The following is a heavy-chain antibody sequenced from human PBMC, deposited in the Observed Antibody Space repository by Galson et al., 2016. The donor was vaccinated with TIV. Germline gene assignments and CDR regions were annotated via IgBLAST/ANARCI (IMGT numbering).Heavy chain of an antibody. D-gene: IGHD3-22*01. Sequence: SLRLSCAASGFTFSSFAMSWVRQAPGKALEWVSGISAGGGRTNYADSVKGRFTISRDNPKNTLFLQMNSLRAEDTADYYCTKVPSSGFSYYYGLDVWGQGTTVTVSS. V-gene: IGHV3-23*01. J-gene: IGHJ6*02. CDR1: GFTFSSFA. CDR3: TKVPSSGFSYYYGLDV. CDR2: ISAGGGRT.